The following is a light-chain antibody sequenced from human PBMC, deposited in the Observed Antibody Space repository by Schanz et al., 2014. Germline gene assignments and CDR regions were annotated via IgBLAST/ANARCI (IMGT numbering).Light chain of an antibody. CDR1: SSNIGAGYD. CDR3: SSYTSSSTLTMV. V-gene: IGLV1-40*01. CDR2: DNN. J-gene: IGLJ2*01. Sequence: QSVLTQPPSVSGAPGQRVTISCTGSSSNIGAGYDVHWFQQLPGTAPKLLIYDNNNRPSGVPDRFFGSKSGSSASLAITGLQAEDEADYYCSSYTSSSTLTMVFGGGTKVTVL.